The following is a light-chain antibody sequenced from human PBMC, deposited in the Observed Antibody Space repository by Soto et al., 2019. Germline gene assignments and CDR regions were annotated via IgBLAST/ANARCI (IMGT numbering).Light chain of an antibody. CDR3: QQDASSPPLT. Sequence: EFVLKQSPGKLSLSPGERATLSCRASQSISSSFLAWYQQKPGQAPRLLIYGATSRGTGIPDRFSGSGSGTDFTVTISRMKPEDFAVYYCQQDASSPPLTFGGGTKVEIK. CDR2: GAT. J-gene: IGKJ4*01. V-gene: IGKV3-20*01. CDR1: QSISSSF.